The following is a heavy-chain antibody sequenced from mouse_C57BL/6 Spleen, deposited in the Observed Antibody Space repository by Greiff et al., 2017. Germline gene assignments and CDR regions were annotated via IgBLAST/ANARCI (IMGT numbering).Heavy chain of an antibody. CDR3: ARYDYDGPWFAY. CDR2: IYPGSGST. J-gene: IGHJ3*01. Sequence: QVQLKQPGAELVKPGASVKMSCKASGYTFTSYWITWVKQRPGQGLEWIGDIYPGSGSTNYNEKFKSKATLTVDTSSSTAYMQLSSLTSEDSAVYYCARYDYDGPWFAYWGQGTLVTVSA. D-gene: IGHD2-4*01. V-gene: IGHV1-55*01. CDR1: GYTFTSYW.